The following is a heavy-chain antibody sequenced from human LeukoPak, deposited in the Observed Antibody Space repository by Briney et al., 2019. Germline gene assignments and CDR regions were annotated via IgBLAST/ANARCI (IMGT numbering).Heavy chain of an antibody. CDR2: INHSGST. V-gene: IGHV4-34*01. CDR1: GGSFSGYY. CDR3: ARGRYSYGY. J-gene: IGHJ4*02. Sequence: PSETLSLTCAVYGGSFSGYYWSWIRQPPGKGLEWIGEINHSGSTNYNPSLKSRVTISGDPSKNQFSLKLSSATAADTAVYYCARGRYSYGYWGQGTLVTVSS. D-gene: IGHD5-18*01.